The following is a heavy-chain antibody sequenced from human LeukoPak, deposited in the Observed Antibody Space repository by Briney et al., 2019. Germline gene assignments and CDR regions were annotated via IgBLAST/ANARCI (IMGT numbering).Heavy chain of an antibody. CDR2: ISTCGRDI. CDR3: ATFPRDKQGF. CDR1: GFTFSSYS. D-gene: IGHD1/OR15-1a*01. V-gene: IGHV3-48*02. J-gene: IGHJ4*02. Sequence: GGSLRLSCTASGFTFSSYSMNWVRQAPGKGLEWVSYISTCGRDIYYADSVKGRFIISRDNAKNSLFLQLNGLRDDDTAVYYCATFPRDKQGFWGQGTLVTVSA.